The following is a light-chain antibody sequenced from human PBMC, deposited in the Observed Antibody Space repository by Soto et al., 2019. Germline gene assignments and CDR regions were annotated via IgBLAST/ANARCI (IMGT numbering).Light chain of an antibody. J-gene: IGLJ2*01. CDR3: SSYAGSNNYVV. V-gene: IGLV2-8*01. Sequence: QPVLTQPPSASGSPGQPVTISCTGTSSDVGGYNYVSWYQQHPGKAPKLMIYEVSKRPSGVPDRFSGSKSGNTASLTVSGLQAEDEADYYCSSYAGSNNYVVFGGGTKLTVL. CDR1: SSDVGGYNY. CDR2: EVS.